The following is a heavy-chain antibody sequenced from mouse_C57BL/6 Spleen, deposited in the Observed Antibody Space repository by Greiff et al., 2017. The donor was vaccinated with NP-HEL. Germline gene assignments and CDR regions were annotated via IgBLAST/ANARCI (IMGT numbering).Heavy chain of an antibody. V-gene: IGHV2-2*01. D-gene: IGHD1-1*01. CDR2: IWSGGST. CDR1: GFSLTSYG. J-gene: IGHJ4*01. CDR3: ARSSSRGYYYGSSYDDAMDY. Sequence: VKLQESGPGLVQPSQSLSITCTVSGFSLTSYGVHWVRQSPGKGLEWLGVIWSGGSTDYNAAFISRLSISKDNSKSQVFFKMNSLQADDTAIYYCARSSSRGYYYGSSYDDAMDYWGQGTSVTVSS.